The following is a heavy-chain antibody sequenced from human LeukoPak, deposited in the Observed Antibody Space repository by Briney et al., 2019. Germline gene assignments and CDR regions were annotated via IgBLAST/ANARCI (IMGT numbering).Heavy chain of an antibody. D-gene: IGHD3-10*01. CDR3: ARWFHAFDI. CDR1: GYTFTSYD. Sequence: SVXXXCXASGYTFTSYDINWVRQATGQGXXWMGWVNPNSGNTGYAQKFQGRVTMTRNTSISTAYMELSSLRSEDTAVYYCARWFHAFDIWGQGTMVTVSS. V-gene: IGHV1-8*01. J-gene: IGHJ3*02. CDR2: VNPNSGNT.